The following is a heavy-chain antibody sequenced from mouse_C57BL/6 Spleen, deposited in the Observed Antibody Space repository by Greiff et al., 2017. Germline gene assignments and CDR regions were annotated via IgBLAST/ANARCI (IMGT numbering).Heavy chain of an antibody. Sequence: DVQLVESGGGLVKPGGSLKLSCAASGFTFSDYGMHWVRQAPEQGLEWVAYISSGSSTIYYADTVKGRFTISRDNAKNTLFLQMTRLRSEDTAMYYCARRGNYVDYYAMDYWGQGTSVTVSS. CDR3: ARRGNYVDYYAMDY. CDR2: ISSGSSTI. D-gene: IGHD2-1*01. J-gene: IGHJ4*01. V-gene: IGHV5-17*01. CDR1: GFTFSDYG.